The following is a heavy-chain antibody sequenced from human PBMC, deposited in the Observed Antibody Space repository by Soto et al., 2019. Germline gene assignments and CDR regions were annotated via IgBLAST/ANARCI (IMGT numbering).Heavy chain of an antibody. CDR1: GGTFSTYS. CDR3: ATPYGSETYNLDY. V-gene: IGHV1-69*01. J-gene: IGHJ4*02. Sequence: QVQLVQSGADVKKPGSSVKVSCKTFGGTFSTYSISWVRQAPGQGLEWMGVIIPVFGTSKYAQKFQGRVTITADESASTAYMQLSSLRSEDTAVYYCATPYGSETYNLDYWGQGTLVTVSS. CDR2: IIPVFGTS. D-gene: IGHD3-10*01.